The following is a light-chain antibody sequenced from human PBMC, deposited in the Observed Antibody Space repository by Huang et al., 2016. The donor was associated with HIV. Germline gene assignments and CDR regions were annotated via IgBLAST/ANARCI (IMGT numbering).Light chain of an antibody. CDR1: QSISSIY. Sequence: EIVLTQSPGTLSLSPGERATISCRASQSISSIYLAWYQQKPGQAPRLLISGASSRATGIPDRFSGSGSGTDFTRTISRLEPEDFAVYYCQQYGSSPSTFGGGTKVEIK. J-gene: IGKJ4*01. V-gene: IGKV3-20*01. CDR3: QQYGSSPST. CDR2: GAS.